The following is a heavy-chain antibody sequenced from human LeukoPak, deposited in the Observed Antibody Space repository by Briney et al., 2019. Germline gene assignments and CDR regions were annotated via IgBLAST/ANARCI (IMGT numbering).Heavy chain of an antibody. D-gene: IGHD4-17*01. V-gene: IGHV3-21*01. CDR2: ISSSSSYI. CDR3: AARNDYGDYVPFDY. Sequence: GGSLRLSCAASGFTFSSYSMNWVRQAPGKGLEWVSSISSSSSYIYYADSVKGRFTISRDNAKNSLYLQMNSLRAEDTAVYYCAARNDYGDYVPFDYWGQGTLATVSS. CDR1: GFTFSSYS. J-gene: IGHJ4*02.